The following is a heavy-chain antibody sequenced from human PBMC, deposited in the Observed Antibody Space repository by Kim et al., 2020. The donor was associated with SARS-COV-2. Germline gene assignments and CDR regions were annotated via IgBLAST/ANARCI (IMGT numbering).Heavy chain of an antibody. V-gene: IGHV6-1*01. CDR2: TYYRSKWYI. J-gene: IGHJ4*02. CDR3: ARQASGAFDY. Sequence: SQTLSLTCAISGDSVSSNSVIWNWIRQSPSRGLEWLGRTYYRSKWYIDYALFVKSRITINPDTSKNQFSLQLNSVTPEDTAVYYCARQASGAFDYWDQGTLVTVSS. CDR1: GDSVSSNSVI.